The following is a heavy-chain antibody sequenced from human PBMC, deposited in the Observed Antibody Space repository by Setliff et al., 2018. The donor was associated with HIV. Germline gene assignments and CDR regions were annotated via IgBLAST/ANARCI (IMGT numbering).Heavy chain of an antibody. CDR2: IYYSGST. Sequence: SETLSLTCTVPGGSISSDYWSWIRQPPGKGLEWIGYIYYSGSTNYNPSLKSRVTISVATSKNQFSLKLNSVTTADTAVYYCARSRTSSGYYGVTGYGMDVWGQGTTVTV. CDR1: GGSISSDY. V-gene: IGHV4-59*01. J-gene: IGHJ6*02. CDR3: ARSRTSSGYYGVTGYGMDV. D-gene: IGHD3-22*01.